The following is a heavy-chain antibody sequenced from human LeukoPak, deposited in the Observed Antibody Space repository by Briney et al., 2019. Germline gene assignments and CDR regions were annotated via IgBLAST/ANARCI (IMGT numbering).Heavy chain of an antibody. CDR3: ASITMVRGVPH. V-gene: IGHV3-48*01. CDR2: ISSSSSTI. Sequence: GGPLRLSCAASGFTFSSYSMNWVRQAPGKGLEWVSYISSSSSTIYYADSVKGRFTNSRDNAKNSLYLQMNSLRAEDTAVYYCASITMVRGVPHWGQGTLVTVSS. J-gene: IGHJ4*02. D-gene: IGHD3-10*01. CDR1: GFTFSSYS.